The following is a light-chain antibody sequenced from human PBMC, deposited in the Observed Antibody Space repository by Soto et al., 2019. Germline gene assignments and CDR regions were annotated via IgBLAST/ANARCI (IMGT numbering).Light chain of an antibody. CDR1: QSISSY. V-gene: IGKV1-39*01. CDR3: QQSYSTPRST. Sequence: DIQMTQSPSSLSASVGDRVTITCRASQSISSYLNWYQQKPGKAPKHLIYAASSLQSGVPSRFSSSGSGTDFTLTISRLQPEDYATFYCQQSYSTPRSTFGGGTKVEIK. CDR2: AAS. J-gene: IGKJ4*01.